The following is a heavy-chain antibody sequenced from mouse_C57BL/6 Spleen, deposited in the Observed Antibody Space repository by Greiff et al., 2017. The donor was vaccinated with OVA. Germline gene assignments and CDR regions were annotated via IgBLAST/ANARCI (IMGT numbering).Heavy chain of an antibody. J-gene: IGHJ4*01. Sequence: QVQLQQPGAELVKPGASVKLSCKASGYTFTSYWMQWVKQRPGQGLEWIGEIDPSDSYTNYNQKFKGKATLTVDTSSGTAYMQLSSLTSEDSAVYYCASGKEDAMDYWGQGTSVTVSS. V-gene: IGHV1-50*01. D-gene: IGHD4-1*01. CDR2: IDPSDSYT. CDR1: GYTFTSYW. CDR3: ASGKEDAMDY.